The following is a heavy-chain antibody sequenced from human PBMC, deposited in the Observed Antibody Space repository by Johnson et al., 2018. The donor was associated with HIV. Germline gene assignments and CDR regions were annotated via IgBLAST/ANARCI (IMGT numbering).Heavy chain of an antibody. CDR3: ARDPLAVAGTPPSGAFDI. J-gene: IGHJ3*02. CDR2: ISYDGGNK. CDR1: GFTFSSYA. Sequence: QVQLVESGGGVVQPGRSLRLSCAASGFTFSSYALYWVRQVPGKGLEWVATISYDGGNKYYADSVKGRFTISRDHSKNTLYLQMNSLRAEDTAVYYCARDPLAVAGTPPSGAFDIWGQGTMVTVSS. V-gene: IGHV3-30*04. D-gene: IGHD6-19*01.